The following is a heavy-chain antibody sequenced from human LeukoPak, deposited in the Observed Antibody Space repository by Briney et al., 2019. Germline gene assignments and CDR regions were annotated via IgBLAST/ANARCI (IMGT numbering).Heavy chain of an antibody. J-gene: IGHJ3*02. D-gene: IGHD2-15*01. CDR2: IYYSGST. Sequence: SETLSLTCTVSGGSISSYYWSWIRQPPGKGLEWIGYIYYSGSTNYNPSLKSRVTISVDTSKNQFSLKLSSVTAADTAVHYCARDGYCSGGSCRTDAFDIWGQGTMVTVSS. CDR3: ARDGYCSGGSCRTDAFDI. CDR1: GGSISSYY. V-gene: IGHV4-59*01.